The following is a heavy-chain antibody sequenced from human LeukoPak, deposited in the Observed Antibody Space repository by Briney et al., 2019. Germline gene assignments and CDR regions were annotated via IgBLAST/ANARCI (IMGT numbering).Heavy chain of an antibody. CDR2: TYYRSKWYN. CDR1: GGTVSAITSS. Sequence: HSQTLSLTCAISGGTVSAITSSWQWIRQSPSRGLEWLGRTYYRSKWYNEYAESVRSRITINPDTSKNQFSLQLNSVTPEDTAIYYCARSTTGSFDYWGQGTLVTVSS. V-gene: IGHV6-1*01. D-gene: IGHD1-1*01. CDR3: ARSTTGSFDY. J-gene: IGHJ4*02.